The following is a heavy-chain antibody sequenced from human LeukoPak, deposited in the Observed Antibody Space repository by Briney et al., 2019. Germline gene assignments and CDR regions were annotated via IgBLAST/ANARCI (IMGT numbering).Heavy chain of an antibody. CDR2: ISYDGSNK. J-gene: IGHJ5*02. V-gene: IGHV3-30-3*01. Sequence: GGSLRLSCAASGFTFSSYAMHWVRQAPGKGLEWVAVISYDGSNKYYADSVKGRFTISRDNSKNTLYLQINSLRAEDTAVYYCARAFRIVVGWFDPWGQGTLVTVSS. CDR3: ARAFRIVVGWFDP. CDR1: GFTFSSYA. D-gene: IGHD2-21*01.